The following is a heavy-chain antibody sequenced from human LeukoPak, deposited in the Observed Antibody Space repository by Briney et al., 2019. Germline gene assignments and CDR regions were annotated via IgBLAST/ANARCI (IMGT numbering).Heavy chain of an antibody. J-gene: IGHJ3*02. CDR2: ISAYNGNT. CDR1: GYTFTSYG. V-gene: IGHV1-18*01. D-gene: IGHD2-2*01. Sequence: GASVKVSCKASGYTFTSYGISWVRQAPGQGLEWMGWISAYNGNTNYAQKLQGRVTMTTDTSTSTAYMELRSLRSDDTAVYYCARDLTAANTPDDACDIWGQGTMVTVSS. CDR3: ARDLTAANTPDDACDI.